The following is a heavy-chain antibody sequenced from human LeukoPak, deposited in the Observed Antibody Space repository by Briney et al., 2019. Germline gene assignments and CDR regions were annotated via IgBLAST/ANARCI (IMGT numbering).Heavy chain of an antibody. CDR3: ARDFNGVDYYYYGIDV. CDR2: ISAYNGNT. D-gene: IGHD2-8*01. J-gene: IGHJ6*02. Sequence: ASVKVSCKASGYTFTSYGISWLRQAPGQGLEWMGWISAYNGNTNYAQKLQGRVTMTTDTSTSTAYMELRSLRSDDTAVYYCARDFNGVDYYYYGIDVWGQGTTVTVSS. V-gene: IGHV1-18*01. CDR1: GYTFTSYG.